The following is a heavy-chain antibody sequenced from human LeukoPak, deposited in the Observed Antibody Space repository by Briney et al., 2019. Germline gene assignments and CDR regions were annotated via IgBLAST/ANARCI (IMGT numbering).Heavy chain of an antibody. Sequence: ASVKVSCKASGYTFTSYGISWVRQAPGQGLEWMGWNSAYTGNTNYAQKLQGRVTMTTDTSTSTAYMELRSLRSDDTAVYYCARDRPSIAARPLPYYFYYYMDVWGKGTTVTVSS. CDR2: NSAYTGNT. CDR3: ARDRPSIAARPLPYYFYYYMDV. V-gene: IGHV1-18*01. CDR1: GYTFTSYG. J-gene: IGHJ6*03. D-gene: IGHD6-6*01.